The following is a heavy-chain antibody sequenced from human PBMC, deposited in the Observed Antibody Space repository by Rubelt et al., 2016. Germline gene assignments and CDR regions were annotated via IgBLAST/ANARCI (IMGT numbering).Heavy chain of an antibody. V-gene: IGHV1-2*02. D-gene: IGHD3-22*01. Sequence: QVQLVQSGAEVKKPGASVKVSCKASGYTFTGYYMHWVRQAPGQGLEWMGWINPNSGGTNYAQKCQGRVTMTREPSISTAYMELGRLRSDDTAVYYCARFAIGGHSSGYLFDYWGQGTLVTVSS. CDR1: GYTFTGYY. J-gene: IGHJ4*02. CDR2: INPNSGGT. CDR3: ARFAIGGHSSGYLFDY.